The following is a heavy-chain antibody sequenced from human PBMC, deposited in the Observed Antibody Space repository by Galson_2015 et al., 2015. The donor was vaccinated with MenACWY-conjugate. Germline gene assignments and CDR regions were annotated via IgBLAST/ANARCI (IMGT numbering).Heavy chain of an antibody. J-gene: IGHJ4*02. CDR3: ARIPTWGSSFGYLDY. V-gene: IGHV4-59*08. CDR2: IRDTGSL. D-gene: IGHD7-27*01. Sequence: ETLSLTCTVSGGSISSHYWSWFRQPPGKGLEWIAYIRDTGSLKDNPSLKSRVTMSADKSNNQFSLRLISVTAADTAVYYCARIPTWGSSFGYLDYWGQRILVAVSS. CDR1: GGSISSHY.